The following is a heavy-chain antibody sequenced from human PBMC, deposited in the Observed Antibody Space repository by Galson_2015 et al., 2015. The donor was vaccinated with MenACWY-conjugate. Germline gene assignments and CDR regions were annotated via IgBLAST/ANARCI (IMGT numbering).Heavy chain of an antibody. V-gene: IGHV3-74*01. CDR2: INPGGSST. CDR1: GFIFNTYW. Sequence: SLRLSCAASGFIFNTYWMRWVRQAPGKGLVWVSRINPGGSSTTYADSVKDRFTISSDNAKNTLYLQMNSLRPEDTAVFYCAKTRGASFYFDSWGQGTLVTVSS. D-gene: IGHD1-26*01. J-gene: IGHJ4*02. CDR3: AKTRGASFYFDS.